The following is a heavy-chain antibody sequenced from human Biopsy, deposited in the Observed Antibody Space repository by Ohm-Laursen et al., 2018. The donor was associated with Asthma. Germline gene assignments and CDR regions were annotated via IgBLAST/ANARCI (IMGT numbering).Heavy chain of an antibody. J-gene: IGHJ6*02. CDR1: GFRFPIYG. CDR2: ISYDGRET. D-gene: IGHD2-21*02. Sequence: SLRLSCAASGFRFPIYGMHWVRQGPGKGPEWVVLISYDGRETGYVDSVKGRFTISRDNFRNTVHLQMSSLRPEDSAVYYCTRDRFYNSVTSESFYYGVDVWGQGTTVTVSS. CDR3: TRDRFYNSVTSESFYYGVDV. V-gene: IGHV3-30*03.